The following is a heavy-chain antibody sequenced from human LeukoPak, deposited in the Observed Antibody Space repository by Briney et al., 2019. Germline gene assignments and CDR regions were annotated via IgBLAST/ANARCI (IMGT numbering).Heavy chain of an antibody. V-gene: IGHV1-2*02. CDR2: INPKTGDR. D-gene: IGHD4/OR15-4a*01. CDR3: ARAYEYGWFAP. J-gene: IGHJ5*02. Sequence: ASVKVSCKASGYTFTGHYLHWVRQAPGQGLEWMGWINPKTGDRTYAQKFQGRVTITWDTSISTAYMELSSLRSDDTAMYYCARAYEYGWFAPWGQGTQVTVSS. CDR1: GYTFTGHY.